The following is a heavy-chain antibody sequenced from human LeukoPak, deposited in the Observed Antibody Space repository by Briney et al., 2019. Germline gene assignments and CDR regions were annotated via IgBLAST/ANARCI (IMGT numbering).Heavy chain of an antibody. CDR3: AWIGVDI. V-gene: IGHV4-34*01. CDR1: GASFSDYY. CDR2: IEHSGST. D-gene: IGHD3-9*01. J-gene: IGHJ6*02. Sequence: SETLSLTCAVYGASFSDYYWNWLRQPPGKGLEWIGEIEHSGSTKYNPSLKSRVIISVDTSKNQFSLKLSSGARTSGDWLSWAWIGVDIWGQGTTVTVSS.